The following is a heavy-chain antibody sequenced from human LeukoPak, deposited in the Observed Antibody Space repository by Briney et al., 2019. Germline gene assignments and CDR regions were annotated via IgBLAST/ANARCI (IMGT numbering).Heavy chain of an antibody. CDR3: ARPGIVGAPGYFDY. D-gene: IGHD1-26*01. Sequence: SETLSLTCTVSGGSISSNSYYWGWIRQPPGKGLEWIGSIYYSGSTYYNPSLKSRVTISVDTSKNQFSLKLSSVTAADTAVYYCARPGIVGAPGYFDYWGQGTLVTVSS. J-gene: IGHJ4*02. CDR2: IYYSGST. V-gene: IGHV4-39*01. CDR1: GGSISSNSYY.